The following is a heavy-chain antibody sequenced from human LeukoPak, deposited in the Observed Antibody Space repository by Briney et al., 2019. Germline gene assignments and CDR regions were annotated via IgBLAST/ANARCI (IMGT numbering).Heavy chain of an antibody. CDR1: GYTFTSDW. CDR3: ARSPPYCSGGSCYPKAFDP. CDR2: IYPGDSDT. D-gene: IGHD2-15*01. J-gene: IGHJ5*02. Sequence: GESLKISCKGSGYTFTSDWIAWVRQMPGKGLEYMGIIYPGDSDTGYSPSFEGHVTFSADESTSTAYLQWSSLKASDTAMYYCARSPPYCSGGSCYPKAFDPWGQGTLVTVSS. V-gene: IGHV5-51*01.